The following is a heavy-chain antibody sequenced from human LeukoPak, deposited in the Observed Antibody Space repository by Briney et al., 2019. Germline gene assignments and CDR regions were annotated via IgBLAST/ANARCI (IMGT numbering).Heavy chain of an antibody. J-gene: IGHJ5*02. CDR1: GYTFSSYW. Sequence: LGESLKISCKGSGYTFSSYWIGWVRQMPGKGLEWVGIIYPGDSDTRYSPSFQGQVTISADKSISTAYLQWSSLKASDTAMYYCARSSSWYSHWFDPWGQGTLVTVSS. CDR3: ARSSSWYSHWFDP. V-gene: IGHV5-51*01. CDR2: IYPGDSDT. D-gene: IGHD6-13*01.